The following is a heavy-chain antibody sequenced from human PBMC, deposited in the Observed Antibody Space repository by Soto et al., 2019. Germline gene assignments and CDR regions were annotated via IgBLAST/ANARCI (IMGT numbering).Heavy chain of an antibody. Sequence: QVQLVQSGAEVKKPGSSVKVSCKASGGTFSSYAISWVRQAPGQGLEWMGVIIPIFGTANYAQKFQGRVTITADESTSTAYMELSSLRSEDTAVYYCARHPRYCSGGSCYTGGFDYWGQGTLVTVSS. D-gene: IGHD2-15*01. CDR2: IIPIFGTA. J-gene: IGHJ4*02. CDR1: GGTFSSYA. V-gene: IGHV1-69*01. CDR3: ARHPRYCSGGSCYTGGFDY.